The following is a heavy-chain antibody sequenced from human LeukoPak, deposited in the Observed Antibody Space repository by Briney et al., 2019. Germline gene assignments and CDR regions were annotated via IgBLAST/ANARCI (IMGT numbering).Heavy chain of an antibody. Sequence: SETLSLTCTVSGGSISSYYWSWIRQPPGKGLEWIGYIYYSGSTNYNPSLKSRVTISVDTSKNQFSLKLSSVTAADTAVYYCARRRLEILWGSYHYPPYYFDYWGQGTLVTVSS. D-gene: IGHD3-16*02. CDR1: GGSISSYY. V-gene: IGHV4-59*12. CDR2: IYYSGST. J-gene: IGHJ4*02. CDR3: ARRRLEILWGSYHYPPYYFDY.